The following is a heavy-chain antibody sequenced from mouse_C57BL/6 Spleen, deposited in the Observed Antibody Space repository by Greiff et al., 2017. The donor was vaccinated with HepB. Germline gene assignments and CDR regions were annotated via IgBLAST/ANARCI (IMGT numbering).Heavy chain of an antibody. CDR1: GFTFTDYY. V-gene: IGHV7-3*01. CDR3: ARNTVVEGGYFDY. J-gene: IGHJ2*01. D-gene: IGHD1-1*01. Sequence: EVMLVESGGGLVQPGGSLSLSCAASGFTFTDYYMSWVRQPPGKALEWLGFIRNKANGYTTEYSSSVKGRFTISRDNSPSILYLQMNALRAEDSATYYCARNTVVEGGYFDYWGQGTTLTVSS. CDR2: IRNKANGYTT.